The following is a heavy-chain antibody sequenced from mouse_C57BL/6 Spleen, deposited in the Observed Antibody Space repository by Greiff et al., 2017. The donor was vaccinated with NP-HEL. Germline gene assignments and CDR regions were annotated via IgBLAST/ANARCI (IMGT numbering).Heavy chain of an antibody. CDR3: VRHGGIDYAMDD. Sequence: EVQVVESGGGLVQPKGSLKLSCAASGFSFNTYAMNWVRQAPGKGLEWVARIRSKSNNYATYYADSVKDRFTISRDDSEGMLYLQRNNLKTEDTAMYYGVRHGGIDYAMDDWGKGTSVTVSS. V-gene: IGHV10-1*01. J-gene: IGHJ4*01. CDR2: IRSKSNNYAT. CDR1: GFSFNTYA.